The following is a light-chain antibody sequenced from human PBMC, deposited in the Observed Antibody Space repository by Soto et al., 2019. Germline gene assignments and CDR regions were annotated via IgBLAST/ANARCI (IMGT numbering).Light chain of an antibody. CDR3: QHCDYLPI. CDR1: HDITSF. Sequence: DIQMTQSPSSLSASVGARVTIPCQASHDITSFLNWYQHKPGRAPKLLIYDASILEAGVPTRFSGSGSGTHFTFTISSLQPEDVATYYCQHCDYLPIFGPGTTVDFK. J-gene: IGKJ3*01. CDR2: DAS. V-gene: IGKV1-33*01.